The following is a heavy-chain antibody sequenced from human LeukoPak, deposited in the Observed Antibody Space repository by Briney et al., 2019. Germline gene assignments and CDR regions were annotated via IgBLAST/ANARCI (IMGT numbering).Heavy chain of an antibody. CDR3: ARSRDNWFDP. V-gene: IGHV4-34*01. Sequence: SETLSLTCAVYGGSFSGYYWSWIRQPPGKGLEWIGEINHSGSTNYNPSLKSRVTISVDTSKNQFSLRLNSVTAADTAVYYCARSRDNWFDPWGQGTLVTVSS. CDR1: GGSFSGYY. CDR2: INHSGST. J-gene: IGHJ5*02.